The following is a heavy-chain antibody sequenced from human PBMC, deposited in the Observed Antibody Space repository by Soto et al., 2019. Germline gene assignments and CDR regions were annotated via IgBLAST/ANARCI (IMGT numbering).Heavy chain of an antibody. CDR2: IYHSGNT. D-gene: IGHD1-26*01. CDR1: GYSISLGYY. J-gene: IGHJ5*02. V-gene: IGHV4-38-2*01. CDR3: ARGDRYSGSFSDYFDP. Sequence: PSETLSLTCAVSGYSISLGYYWGWIRQPPGKGLEWIGSIYHSGNTYYNPSLKSRASISMDKSRNQFSVRLTSVTAADTAVYFCARGDRYSGSFSDYFDPWGQGTLVTVSS.